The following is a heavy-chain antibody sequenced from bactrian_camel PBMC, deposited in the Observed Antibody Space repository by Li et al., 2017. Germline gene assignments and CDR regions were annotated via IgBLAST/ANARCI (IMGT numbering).Heavy chain of an antibody. J-gene: IGHJ4*01. D-gene: IGHD5*01. V-gene: IGHV3S55*01. Sequence: HVQLVESGGGSVQAGGSVTLSCAASGYQVCMGWFRQAPGKEREGVAGRCTYGGTVYTDSVKGRFTISKDNAMNTLYLQMDSLKPEDSAMYYCARSRFVFRGCDLSTSGYYYGGQGTQVTVS. CDR3: ARSRFVFRGCDLSTSGYYY. CDR2: RCTYGGT. CDR1: GYQVC.